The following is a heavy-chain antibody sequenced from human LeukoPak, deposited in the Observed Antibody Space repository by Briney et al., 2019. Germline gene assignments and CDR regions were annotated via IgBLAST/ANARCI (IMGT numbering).Heavy chain of an antibody. D-gene: IGHD2-15*01. CDR2: INHSGGT. Sequence: PSETLSLTCAVSGGSISSSNWWSWVRQPPGKGLEWIGEINHSGGTNYNPSLKSRVTISVDTSKNQFSLKLSSVTAADTAVYYCARHSALALWYFDYWGQGTLVTVSS. V-gene: IGHV4-4*02. CDR1: GGSISSSNW. CDR3: ARHSALALWYFDY. J-gene: IGHJ4*02.